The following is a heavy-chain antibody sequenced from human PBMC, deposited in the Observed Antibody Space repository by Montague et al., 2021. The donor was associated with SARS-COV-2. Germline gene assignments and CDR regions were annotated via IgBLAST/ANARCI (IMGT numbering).Heavy chain of an antibody. CDR1: GFSLTTGGMC. V-gene: IGHV2-70*11. D-gene: IGHD3-10*01. CDR2: IYWDDDK. Sequence: PALVKPTQTLTLTCTFSGFSLTTGGMCVSWVRQPPGKAPEWLARIYWDDDKYYSTSLKTRLTISKDTSKNQVVLTMTNMNPADTATYYCARDGVEPRGSGRYYSGNWLDPWGQGTLVTVSS. CDR3: ARDGVEPRGSGRYYSGNWLDP. J-gene: IGHJ5*02.